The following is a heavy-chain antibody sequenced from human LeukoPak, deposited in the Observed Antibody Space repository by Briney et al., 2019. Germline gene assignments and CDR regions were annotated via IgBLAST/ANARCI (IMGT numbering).Heavy chain of an antibody. D-gene: IGHD3-3*01. CDR1: GGSISSGGYY. V-gene: IGHV4-30-2*01. J-gene: IGHJ5*02. Sequence: PSETLSLTCTVSGGSISSGGYYWSWIRQPRGKGLEWIGYIYHSGSIYYNPSLKSRVTISVDRSKNQFSLKLSSVTAADTAVYYCARDQDYDFWSGYYRPGWFDPWGQGTLVTVSS. CDR3: ARDQDYDFWSGYYRPGWFDP. CDR2: IYHSGSI.